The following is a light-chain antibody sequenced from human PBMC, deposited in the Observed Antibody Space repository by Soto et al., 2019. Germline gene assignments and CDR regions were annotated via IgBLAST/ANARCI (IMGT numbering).Light chain of an antibody. J-gene: IGLJ3*02. V-gene: IGLV1-47*01. Sequence: QSVLTQPPSASGTPGQSLTISCSGSSSNIGSHFVYWYQHLPGTAPKLLIFRDGQRPSGVPARFFGSKSGTSASLAITGLRSEDEADYYCALWDQSLTGWVFGGGTKVTVL. CDR1: SSNIGSHF. CDR3: ALWDQSLTGWV. CDR2: RDG.